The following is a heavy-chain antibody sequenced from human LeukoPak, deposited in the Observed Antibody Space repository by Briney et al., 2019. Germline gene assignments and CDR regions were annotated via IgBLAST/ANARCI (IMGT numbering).Heavy chain of an antibody. J-gene: IGHJ6*02. D-gene: IGHD3-3*01. Sequence: PSGTLSLTCAVSGGSISSSNWWSWVRQPPGKGLEWIGEIYHSGSTNYNPSLKSRVTISVDKSKNQFSLKLSSVTAADTAVYYCAREFRRGITIFGVVIPADYYYYGMDVWGQGTTVTVSS. CDR2: IYHSGST. CDR3: AREFRRGITIFGVVIPADYYYYGMDV. CDR1: GGSISSSNW. V-gene: IGHV4-4*02.